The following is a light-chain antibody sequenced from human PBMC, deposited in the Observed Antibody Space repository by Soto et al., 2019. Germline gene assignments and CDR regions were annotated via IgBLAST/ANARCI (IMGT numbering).Light chain of an antibody. CDR1: SSNIGINF. CDR3: GTWDSSMLAPV. J-gene: IGLJ3*02. Sequence: QAVVTQPPSASGAPGQRVTISCSGSSSNIGINFVYWYQQFPGTAPKLLMYMNNQRPSGIPDRFSGSKSGTSASLAISGLRSEDEADYNCGTWDSSMLAPVFGGGTKLTVL. V-gene: IGLV1-47*01. CDR2: MNN.